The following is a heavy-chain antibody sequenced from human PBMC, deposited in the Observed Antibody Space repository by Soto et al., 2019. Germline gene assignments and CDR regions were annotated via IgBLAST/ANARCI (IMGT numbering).Heavy chain of an antibody. D-gene: IGHD3-3*01. Sequence: GGSLRLSCAASGFTISRYWMHWVRQAPGKGLVWVSRTNSDGSTTNYADSVKGRFTISRDNAKNTLYLQMNSLRVENTAVYYCARGLFYATRGYYGYWGQGTQVTVSS. CDR3: ARGLFYATRGYYGY. CDR1: GFTISRYW. CDR2: TNSDGSTT. V-gene: IGHV3-74*01. J-gene: IGHJ4*02.